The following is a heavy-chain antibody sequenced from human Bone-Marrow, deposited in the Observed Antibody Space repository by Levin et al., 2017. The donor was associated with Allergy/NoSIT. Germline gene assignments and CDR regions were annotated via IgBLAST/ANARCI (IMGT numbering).Heavy chain of an antibody. V-gene: IGHV4-59*01. CDR3: ARATRSSLIHCFDH. CDR2: MYYSGST. CDR1: GGSISSYY. Sequence: SETLSLTCTVSGGSISSYYYSWIRQPPGKGLEWIGYMYYSGSTNYNPSLKSRVTISVDTSKNQFSLKLMSVTAADTAVYYCARATRSSLIHCFDHWGQGTLVTVSS. J-gene: IGHJ4*02. D-gene: IGHD6-13*01.